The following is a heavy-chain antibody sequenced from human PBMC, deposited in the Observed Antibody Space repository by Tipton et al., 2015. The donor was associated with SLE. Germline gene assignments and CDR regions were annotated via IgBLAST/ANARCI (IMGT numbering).Heavy chain of an antibody. D-gene: IGHD5-24*01. J-gene: IGHJ4*02. Sequence: TLSLTCAVYGGSFSGYYWSWIRQPPGKGLEWIGEINHSGSTNYNPSLKSRVTISVDTSRNQFYMKRSSVTAADTAVYYCARDTDGYMRVDYWGQGTLVTVSS. CDR1: GGSFSGYY. V-gene: IGHV4-34*01. CDR3: ARDTDGYMRVDY. CDR2: INHSGST.